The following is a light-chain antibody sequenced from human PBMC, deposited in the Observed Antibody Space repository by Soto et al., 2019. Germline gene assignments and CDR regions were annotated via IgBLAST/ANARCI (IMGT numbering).Light chain of an antibody. J-gene: IGKJ1*01. CDR3: QQSNDWPRT. V-gene: IGKV3-15*01. CDR2: GAS. CDR1: QSVSNA. Sequence: EIVLTQSPATRSLSPGERATLSCRASQSVSNALAWYQQKPGQAPRLLIYGASTRATGIPARFSGSGSGTEFTLTISSLQSEDFAVYYCQQSNDWPRTFGQGTKVEIK.